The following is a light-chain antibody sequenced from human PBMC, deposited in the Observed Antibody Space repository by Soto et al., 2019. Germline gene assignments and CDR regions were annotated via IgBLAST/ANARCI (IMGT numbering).Light chain of an antibody. Sequence: EIVLTQSPASLSLSPGERATLSCRASQSVNSHLAWFQQRPGQAPRLLIYGASNRATGIPARFGGSGSGTNVTLTISSLEPEDFAVYDCQQRRNWCSVLTFGGGTKVEIK. CDR2: GAS. CDR1: QSVNSH. CDR3: QQRRNWCSVLT. V-gene: IGKV3-11*01. J-gene: IGKJ4*01.